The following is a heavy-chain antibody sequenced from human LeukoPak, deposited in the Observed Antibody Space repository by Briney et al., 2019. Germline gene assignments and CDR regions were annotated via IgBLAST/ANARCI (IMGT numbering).Heavy chain of an antibody. D-gene: IGHD1-1*01. V-gene: IGHV1-18*01. CDR1: RHTFTTYV. CDR2: ISAYNSNT. J-gene: IGHJ3*02. CDR3: ARVRKAGNAFDI. Sequence: GASVRVSYKPSRHTFTTYVISSVPQSPRQGLEWMGWISAYNSNTNYAQKLQGKVTMTTDTSTSTAYMELRSLRSDDTAVYYCARVRKAGNAFDIWGQGTMVTVSS.